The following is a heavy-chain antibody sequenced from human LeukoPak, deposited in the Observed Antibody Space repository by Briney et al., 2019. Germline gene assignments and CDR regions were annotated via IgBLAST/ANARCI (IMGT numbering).Heavy chain of an antibody. J-gene: IGHJ5*02. Sequence: GGSLRLSCAASGFTFSSYSMNWVRQAPGKGLEWVSSISSSSSYIYYADSVKGRFTISRDNAKNSLYLQMNSLRAEDTAVYYCARDPRSSSSYQDSWFDPWGQGTLVTVSS. CDR1: GFTFSSYS. CDR3: ARDPRSSSSYQDSWFDP. CDR2: ISSSSSYI. D-gene: IGHD6-6*01. V-gene: IGHV3-21*01.